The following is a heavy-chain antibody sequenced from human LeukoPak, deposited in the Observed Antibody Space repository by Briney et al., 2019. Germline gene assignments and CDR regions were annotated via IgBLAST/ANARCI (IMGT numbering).Heavy chain of an antibody. CDR1: GGSISSYY. Sequence: SETLSLTYTVSGGSISSYYWSWIRQPAANVLEWIGRIYTSGSTNYNPSLKSRVTMSVDTSKNQFSLKLSSVTAADTAVYYCARDYYDSSGYTYYMDVWGKGTTVTVSS. V-gene: IGHV4-4*07. D-gene: IGHD3-22*01. CDR2: IYTSGST. CDR3: ARDYYDSSGYTYYMDV. J-gene: IGHJ6*03.